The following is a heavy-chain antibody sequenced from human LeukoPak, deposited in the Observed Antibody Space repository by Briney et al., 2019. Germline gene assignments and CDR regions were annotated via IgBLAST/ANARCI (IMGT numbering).Heavy chain of an antibody. CDR2: IKRDGSER. J-gene: IGHJ4*02. CDR3: ARDSGNTWYIQY. CDR1: GFIFSNSW. V-gene: IGHV3-7*01. D-gene: IGHD6-13*01. Sequence: GGSLRLSCAASGFIFSNSWMSWVRQAPGKGLEWVANIKRDGSERTYVDSVKGRFTISRDNAQNSLYLHMDSLRAEDTAVYYCARDSGNTWYIQYWGQGTLVTVSS.